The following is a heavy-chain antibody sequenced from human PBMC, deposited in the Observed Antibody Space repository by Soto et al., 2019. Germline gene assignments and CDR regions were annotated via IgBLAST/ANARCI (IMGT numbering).Heavy chain of an antibody. V-gene: IGHV3-74*01. CDR1: GFTFSSYW. CDR2: INSDGSST. CDR3: ARDLSYGYYYYGMDV. Sequence: LSLTCAASGFTFSSYWMHWVRQAPGKGLVWVSRINSDGSSTSYADSVKGRFTISRDNAKNTLYLQMNSLRAEDTAVYYCARDLSYGYYYYGMDVWGQGTTVTVSS. D-gene: IGHD5-18*01. J-gene: IGHJ6*02.